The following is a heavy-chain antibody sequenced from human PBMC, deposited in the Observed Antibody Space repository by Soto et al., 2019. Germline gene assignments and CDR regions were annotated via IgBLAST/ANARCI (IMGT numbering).Heavy chain of an antibody. D-gene: IGHD3-10*01. J-gene: IGHJ6*02. V-gene: IGHV2-70*01. Sequence: SGPTLVNPTQTLTLTCTFSGFSLSTSGMCVSWIRQPPGKALEWLALIDWDDDKYYSTSLKTRLTISKDTSKNRVVLTMTNMDPVDTATYYCARQNYYGSGSYYNAGPYYYYYGMDVWGQGTTVTVSS. CDR2: IDWDDDK. CDR1: GFSLSTSGMC. CDR3: ARQNYYGSGSYYNAGPYYYYYGMDV.